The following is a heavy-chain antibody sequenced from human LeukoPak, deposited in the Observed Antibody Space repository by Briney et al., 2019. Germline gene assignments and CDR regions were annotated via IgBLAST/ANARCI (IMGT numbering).Heavy chain of an antibody. CDR1: GFIFSDYN. V-gene: IGHV3-48*02. CDR2: ITHSGRTI. Sequence: GGSLRLSCAASGFIFSDYNMHWVRQAPGKGLEWVSYITHSGRTISYADSVKGRFTISRDNARNSLYLQMNSLRDDDTAVYFCARPSSGAYGYWGQGTLVTVSS. CDR3: ARPSSGAYGY. D-gene: IGHD1-26*01. J-gene: IGHJ4*02.